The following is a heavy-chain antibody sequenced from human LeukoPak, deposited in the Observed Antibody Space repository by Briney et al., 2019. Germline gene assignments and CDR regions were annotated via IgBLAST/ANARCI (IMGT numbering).Heavy chain of an antibody. Sequence: TSETLSLTCTVSGGSISSYYWSWIRQPAGKGLEWIGRIYTSGSTNYNPSLKSRVTMSVDTSKNQFSLKLSSVTAADTAVYYCATEIVATIEGYYYYYMDVWGKGTTVTISS. CDR2: IYTSGST. CDR1: GGSISSYY. CDR3: ATEIVATIEGYYYYYMDV. J-gene: IGHJ6*03. V-gene: IGHV4-4*07. D-gene: IGHD5-12*01.